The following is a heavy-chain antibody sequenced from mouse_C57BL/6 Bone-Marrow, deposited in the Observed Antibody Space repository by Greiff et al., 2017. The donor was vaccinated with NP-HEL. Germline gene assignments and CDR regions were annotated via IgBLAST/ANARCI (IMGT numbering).Heavy chain of an antibody. Sequence: EVQGVESGGGLVKPGGSLKLSCAASGFTFSSYTMSWVRQTPEKRLEWVATISGGGGNTYYPDSVKGRFTISRDNAKNTLYLQMSSLRSEDTALYYCARQLGPWFAYWGQGTLVTVSA. CDR2: ISGGGGNT. J-gene: IGHJ3*01. D-gene: IGHD4-1*01. CDR3: ARQLGPWFAY. CDR1: GFTFSSYT. V-gene: IGHV5-9*01.